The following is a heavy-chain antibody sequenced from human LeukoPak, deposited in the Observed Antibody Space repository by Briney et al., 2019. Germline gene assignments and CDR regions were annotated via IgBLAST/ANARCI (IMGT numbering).Heavy chain of an antibody. J-gene: IGHJ4*02. CDR3: AAGYSSTWYVY. V-gene: IGHV4-39*07. D-gene: IGHD6-13*01. Sequence: PSETLSLTCTVSGGSISSSSYYWGWIRQPPGKGLEWIGEINHSGSTNYNPSLKSRVTISVDASKNQFSLKLSSVTAADTAVYYCAAGYSSTWYVYWGQGTLVTVSS. CDR1: GGSISSSSYY. CDR2: INHSGST.